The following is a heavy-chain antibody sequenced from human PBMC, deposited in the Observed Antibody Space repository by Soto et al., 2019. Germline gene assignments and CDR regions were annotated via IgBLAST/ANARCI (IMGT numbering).Heavy chain of an antibody. CDR3: AKDYYDTLTGYYGPDY. D-gene: IGHD3-9*01. V-gene: IGHV3-30*18. J-gene: IGHJ4*02. CDR1: GCTFSSYG. CDR2: ISYDGSNK. Sequence: GGSLRLSCAASGCTFSSYGIRWIRQAPGKGLEWVAVISYDGSNKYYADSVKGRFTISRDNSKNLLYLQMNSLGAEDTAVYYCAKDYYDTLTGYYGPDYWGQGTLVTVSS.